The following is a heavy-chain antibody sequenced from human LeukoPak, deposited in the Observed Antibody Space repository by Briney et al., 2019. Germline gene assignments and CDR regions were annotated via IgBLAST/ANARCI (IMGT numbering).Heavy chain of an antibody. V-gene: IGHV4-61*01. D-gene: IGHD1-26*01. CDR2: IYYSGST. Sequence: SETLSLTCTVSGGSISSSSYYWSWIRQPPGKGLEWIGYIYYSGSTNYNPSLKSRVTISVDTSKNQFSLKLSSVTAADTAVYYCARGLIVGATPPPFDYWGQGTLVTVSS. CDR3: ARGLIVGATPPPFDY. CDR1: GGSISSSSYY. J-gene: IGHJ4*02.